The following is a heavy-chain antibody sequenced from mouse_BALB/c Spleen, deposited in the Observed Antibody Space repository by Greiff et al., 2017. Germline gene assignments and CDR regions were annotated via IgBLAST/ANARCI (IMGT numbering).Heavy chain of an antibody. CDR3: ARGIYYYGSSYYFDY. Sequence: EVQLVESGGGLVKPGGSLKLSCAASGFTFSDYYMYWVRQTPEKRLEWVAYISSGSSTIYYADTVKGRFTISRDNPKNTLFLQMTSLRSEDTAMYYCARGIYYYGSSYYFDYWGQGTTLTVSS. V-gene: IGHV5-17*01. J-gene: IGHJ2*01. CDR2: ISSGSSTI. CDR1: GFTFSDYY. D-gene: IGHD1-1*01.